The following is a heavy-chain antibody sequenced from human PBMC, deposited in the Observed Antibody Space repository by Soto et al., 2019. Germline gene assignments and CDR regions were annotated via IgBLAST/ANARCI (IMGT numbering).Heavy chain of an antibody. J-gene: IGHJ6*02. D-gene: IGHD6-13*01. V-gene: IGHV1-58*01. CDR1: GFTFTSSA. CDR3: AADTFVTSSWHYYYYYGMDV. Sequence: SVKVSCKASGFTFTSSAVQWVRQARGQRLEWIGWIVVGSGNTNYAQRFQERVTITRDMSTSTAYMELSSLRSEDTAVYYCAADTFVTSSWHYYYYYGMDVWGQGTTVTVSS. CDR2: IVVGSGNT.